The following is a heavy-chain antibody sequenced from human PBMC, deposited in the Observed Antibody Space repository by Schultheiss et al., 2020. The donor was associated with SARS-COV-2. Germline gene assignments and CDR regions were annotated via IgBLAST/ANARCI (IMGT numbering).Heavy chain of an antibody. Sequence: ASVKVSCKASGYTFTSYGISWVRQAPGQGLEWMGWIGAYNGNTNYAQKLQGRVTMTTDTSTSTAYMELRSLRSDDTAVYYCARDTVPVTGSSLVMDVWGQGTTVTVSS. D-gene: IGHD1-26*01. CDR2: IGAYNGNT. CDR1: GYTFTSYG. J-gene: IGHJ6*02. CDR3: ARDTVPVTGSSLVMDV. V-gene: IGHV1-18*01.